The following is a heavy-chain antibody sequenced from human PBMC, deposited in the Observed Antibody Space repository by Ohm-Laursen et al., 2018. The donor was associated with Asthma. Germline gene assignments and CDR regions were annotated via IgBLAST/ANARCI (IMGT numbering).Heavy chain of an antibody. CDR1: GFTFTTFW. J-gene: IGHJ4*02. V-gene: IGHV3-74*01. CDR3: ARDRADYSGSYPLDY. Sequence: SLRLSCAAPGFTFTTFWMHWVRQAPGKGLVWVSRIHSDRSVANYADSVKGRFTISRDNTKNTLYLQMNSLRVEDTAVYYCARDRADYSGSYPLDYWGPGTLVTVSS. D-gene: IGHD1-26*01. CDR2: IHSDRSVA.